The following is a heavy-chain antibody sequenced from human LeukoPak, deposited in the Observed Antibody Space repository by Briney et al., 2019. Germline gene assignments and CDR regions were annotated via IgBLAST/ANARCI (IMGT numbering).Heavy chain of an antibody. CDR3: AKDGRWEQQLPTGTSFDY. Sequence: GRSLTHSCAVSGFPFSSYGMHWVRQAPARGLAWVEVISYDGSNKYYADSVKGRFTISRDNSKNTLYLQMNSLRAEDTAVYYSAKDGRWEQQLPTGTSFDYWGQGTLVTVSS. J-gene: IGHJ4*02. D-gene: IGHD6-13*01. CDR1: GFPFSSYG. V-gene: IGHV3-30*18. CDR2: ISYDGSNK.